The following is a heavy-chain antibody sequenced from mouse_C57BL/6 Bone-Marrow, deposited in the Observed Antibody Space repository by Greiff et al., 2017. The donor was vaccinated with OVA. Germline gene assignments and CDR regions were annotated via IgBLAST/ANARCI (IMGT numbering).Heavy chain of an antibody. Sequence: QVQLQQPGAELVKPGASVTLSCKASGYTFTSYWMHWVKQRPGQGLEWIGMIHPNSGSTNYNEKFKSKATLTVDKSSSTAYMQLSSLTSEDSAVYYCARFPYSSSHGYAMDYWGQGTSVTVSS. V-gene: IGHV1-64*01. CDR2: IHPNSGST. CDR3: ARFPYSSSHGYAMDY. CDR1: GYTFTSYW. J-gene: IGHJ4*01. D-gene: IGHD1-1*01.